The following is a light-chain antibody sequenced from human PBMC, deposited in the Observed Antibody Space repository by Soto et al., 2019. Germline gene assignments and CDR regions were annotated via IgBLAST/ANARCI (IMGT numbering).Light chain of an antibody. CDR3: QQYNKWPIT. CDR2: GAS. Sequence: RSQSPSSLSASGGNIFTITCRASQALNTRLAWYQHKPVQAPRRLIYGASTRATGIPARFSGSGSGTEFHLTISSLQSEDFAVYYCQQYNKWPITFGKGRRLE. V-gene: IGKV3-15*01. CDR1: QALNTR. J-gene: IGKJ5*01.